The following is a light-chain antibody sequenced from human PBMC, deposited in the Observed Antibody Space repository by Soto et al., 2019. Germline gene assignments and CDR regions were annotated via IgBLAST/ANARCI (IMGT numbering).Light chain of an antibody. CDR3: SSYTHSNTYV. CDR1: SSDVGAYNY. V-gene: IGLV2-14*01. Sequence: QSALTQPASVSGSPGQSITISRTGTSSDVGAYNYVSWYQQHPGKAPKLMIYEVSNRPSGVSNRFSGSKSGNTASLTISGLQAEDEADYYCSSYTHSNTYVFGTGTKVTVL. CDR2: EVS. J-gene: IGLJ1*01.